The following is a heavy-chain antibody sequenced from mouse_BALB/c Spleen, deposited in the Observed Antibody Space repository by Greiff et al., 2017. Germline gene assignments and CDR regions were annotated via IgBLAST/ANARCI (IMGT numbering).Heavy chain of an antibody. D-gene: IGHD1-1*01. J-gene: IGHJ1*01. Sequence: VQLQQSGPELVKPGASVKISCKASGYTFTDYYINWVKQKPGQGLEWIGWIYPGSGNTKYNEKFKGKATLTVDTSSSTAYMQLSSLTSEDTAVYFCARSYYGSSQYWYFDVWGAGTTVTVSS. CDR1: GYTFTDYY. CDR3: ARSYYGSSQYWYFDV. V-gene: IGHV1-84*02. CDR2: IYPGSGNT.